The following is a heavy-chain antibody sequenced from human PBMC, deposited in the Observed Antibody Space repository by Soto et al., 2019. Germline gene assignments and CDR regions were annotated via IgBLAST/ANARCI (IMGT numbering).Heavy chain of an antibody. J-gene: IGHJ3*02. D-gene: IGHD6-13*01. V-gene: IGHV6-1*01. CDR2: TYYRSKWYN. Sequence: SQTLSLTCAISGDSVSSNSAAWNWIRQSPSRGLEWLGRTYYRSKWYNDYAVSVKSRITINPDTSKNQFSLQLNSVTPEDTAVYYCARAKREGIAAAACAFDIWGQGTMVTVSS. CDR1: GDSVSSNSAA. CDR3: ARAKREGIAAAACAFDI.